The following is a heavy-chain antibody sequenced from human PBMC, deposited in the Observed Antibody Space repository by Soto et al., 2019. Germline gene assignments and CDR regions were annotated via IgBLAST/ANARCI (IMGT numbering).Heavy chain of an antibody. V-gene: IGHV5-51*01. CDR2: VCACESDT. J-gene: IGHJ4*02. CDR1: GYSVASYW. D-gene: IGHD3-22*01. Sequence: GESLKIACRGSGYSVASYWISWVRPMPVKGLAWMGMVCACESDTRYSPSLRGQVRISAGRSISTVYLPWSSVNASDTAMYYCARRKYYYDSSGYYYTHYYFDYWGQGTLVTVSS. CDR3: ARRKYYYDSSGYYYTHYYFDY.